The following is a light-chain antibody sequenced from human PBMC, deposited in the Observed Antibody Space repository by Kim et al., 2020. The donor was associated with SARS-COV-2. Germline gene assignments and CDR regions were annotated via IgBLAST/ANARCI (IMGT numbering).Light chain of an antibody. V-gene: IGKV1-9*01. CDR1: QGISGN. CDR3: QQLNNYPLT. Sequence: ASVGDRVTITCRTSQGISGNLAWYQQKPGKAPKLLIYGVFTLEGGVPSRFSGSGSGTDFTLTISSLQPEDFATYYCQQLNNYPLTFGGGTKVDIK. J-gene: IGKJ4*01. CDR2: GVF.